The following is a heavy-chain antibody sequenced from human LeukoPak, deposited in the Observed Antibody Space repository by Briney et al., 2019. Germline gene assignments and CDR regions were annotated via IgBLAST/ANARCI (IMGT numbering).Heavy chain of an antibody. CDR2: INHSGST. CDR3: ARGRRYYYYYYMDV. CDR1: GGSFSGYY. J-gene: IGHJ6*03. V-gene: IGHV4-34*01. Sequence: SETLSLTCAVYGGSFSGYYWSWIRQPPGKGLEWIGEINHSGSTNYNPSLKSRVTISVDTSKNQFSLKLSSVTAADTAVYYCARGRRYYYYYYMDVWGKGTTVTVSS.